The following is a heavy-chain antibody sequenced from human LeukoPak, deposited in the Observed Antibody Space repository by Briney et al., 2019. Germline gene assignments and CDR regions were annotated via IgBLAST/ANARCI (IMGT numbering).Heavy chain of an antibody. CDR3: ASEYCSGGNCYFDY. CDR2: IFLGDSDT. Sequence: GESLKISFKGSEYSFATYWIGWVRQMPGQRLEGIGIIFLGDSDTRYSPSLQGQVTISADKSSSTAYLQWSSLKASDTAIYYCASEYCSGGNCYFDYWGQGTLVTVSS. D-gene: IGHD2-15*01. J-gene: IGHJ4*02. V-gene: IGHV5-51*01. CDR1: EYSFATYW.